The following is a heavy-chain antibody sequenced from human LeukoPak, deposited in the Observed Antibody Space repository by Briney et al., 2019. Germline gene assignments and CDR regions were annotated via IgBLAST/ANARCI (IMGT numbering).Heavy chain of an antibody. CDR1: GYTFTSYG. CDR3: ATHPCSGGSCYSGLPDY. CDR2: ISAYNGNT. D-gene: IGHD2-15*01. V-gene: IGHV1-18*01. J-gene: IGHJ4*02. Sequence: ASVKVSCKASGYTFTSYGISWVRQAPGQGLEWMGWISAYNGNTNYAQKLQGRVTMTTDTSTSTAYMELRSLRSDDTAVYYCATHPCSGGSCYSGLPDYWGQGTLVTVSS.